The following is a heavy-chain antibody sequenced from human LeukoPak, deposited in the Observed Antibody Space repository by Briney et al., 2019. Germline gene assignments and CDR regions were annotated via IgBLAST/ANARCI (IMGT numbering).Heavy chain of an antibody. D-gene: IGHD4-17*01. V-gene: IGHV4-30-4*01. Sequence: SQTLSLTCTVSGGSISSGDYYWSRIRQPPGKGLEWIGYIYYSGSTYYNPSLKSRVTISVDTSKNQFSLKLSSVTAADTAVYYCASDALKDYGDYLWTFDYWGQGTLVTVSS. CDR1: GGSISSGDYY. J-gene: IGHJ4*02. CDR2: IYYSGST. CDR3: ASDALKDYGDYLWTFDY.